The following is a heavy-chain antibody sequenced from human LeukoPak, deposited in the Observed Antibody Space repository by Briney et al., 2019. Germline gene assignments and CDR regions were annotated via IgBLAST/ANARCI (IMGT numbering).Heavy chain of an antibody. Sequence: SGGSLRLSCAASGFTFSTCNMHWVRQAPGEGLEWVAVVSKDGTNNFYADSVRGRFTISRDNSKNTLYLQMNSLRGEDTAVYYCARRPPSMAGLDYWGQGTLVTVS. CDR1: GFTFSTCN. J-gene: IGHJ4*02. V-gene: IGHV3-30*01. CDR2: VSKDGTNN. D-gene: IGHD6-19*01. CDR3: ARRPPSMAGLDY.